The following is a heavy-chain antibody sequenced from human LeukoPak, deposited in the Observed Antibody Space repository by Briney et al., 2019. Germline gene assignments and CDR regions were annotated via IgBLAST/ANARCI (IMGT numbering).Heavy chain of an antibody. D-gene: IGHD1-26*01. CDR3: ARHVRTYLRGGAFDI. CDR2: LSYSGST. CDR1: GGSISSSSYY. J-gene: IGHJ3*02. Sequence: SETLSLTCTVSGGSISSSSYYWGWIRQAPGKGLEWIGSLSYSGSTYYNPSLKSRVTISVGTSKTHFSLRLSSVTAADTAVYYCARHVRTYLRGGAFDIWGQGTLVTVSS. V-gene: IGHV4-39*01.